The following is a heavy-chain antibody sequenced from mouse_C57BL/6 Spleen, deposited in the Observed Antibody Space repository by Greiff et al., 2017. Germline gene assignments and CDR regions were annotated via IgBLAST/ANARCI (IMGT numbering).Heavy chain of an antibody. Sequence: VQLQQPGAELVKPGASVKLSCKASGYTFTSYWMQWVKQRPGQGLEWIGEIDPSDSYTNYNQKFKGKATLTVDTSSSTAYMQLSSLTSEDAAVYYCARGSLAMDYWGQGTSVTVSS. CDR1: GYTFTSYW. CDR2: IDPSDSYT. J-gene: IGHJ4*01. CDR3: ARGSLAMDY. V-gene: IGHV1-50*01.